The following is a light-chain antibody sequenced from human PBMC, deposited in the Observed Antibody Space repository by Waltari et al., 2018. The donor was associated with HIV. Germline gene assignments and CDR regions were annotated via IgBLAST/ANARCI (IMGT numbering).Light chain of an antibody. CDR3: QQYVHSPPGT. J-gene: IGKJ5*01. V-gene: IGKV3-20*01. CDR1: QSVSNND. CDR2: GAS. Sequence: EIVLTQSPGTLSFSPGERATLSCRASQSVSNNDLAWYQQKPGQAPRLLIFGASNRATGFPDRFSGSGSGTDFALTISRLEPEDVAVYYCQQYVHSPPGTFGQGTRLEIK.